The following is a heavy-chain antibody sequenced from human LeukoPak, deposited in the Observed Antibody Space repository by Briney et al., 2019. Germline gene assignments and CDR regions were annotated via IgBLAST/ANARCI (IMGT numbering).Heavy chain of an antibody. Sequence: GGSLRLSCAASGLTVSSNYMSWVRQVPGKGLEWVSVLYTGGNTYYADSVKGRFTISRDNSKNTLYIQMNSLGAEDTAVYYCARVGRGDTYGYADYWGQGTLVTVSS. J-gene: IGHJ4*02. CDR1: GLTVSSNY. V-gene: IGHV3-66*01. CDR3: ARVGRGDTYGYADY. CDR2: LYTGGNT. D-gene: IGHD5-18*01.